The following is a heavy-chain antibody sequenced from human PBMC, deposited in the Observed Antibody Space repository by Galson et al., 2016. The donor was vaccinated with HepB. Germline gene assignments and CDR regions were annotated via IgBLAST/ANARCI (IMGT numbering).Heavy chain of an antibody. V-gene: IGHV3-33*08. J-gene: IGHJ4*02. CDR3: AREGIFGSGWFYLDS. Sequence: SLRLSCAASGFSFSNSGMSWVRQAPGKGLEWVAGIWSDGSNKFHADSVEGRFTISRDNSKNTLWLQLNSLRAEDTALYYCAREGIFGSGWFYLDSWGQGTLVTVSS. CDR2: IWSDGSNK. D-gene: IGHD6-19*01. CDR1: GFSFSNSG.